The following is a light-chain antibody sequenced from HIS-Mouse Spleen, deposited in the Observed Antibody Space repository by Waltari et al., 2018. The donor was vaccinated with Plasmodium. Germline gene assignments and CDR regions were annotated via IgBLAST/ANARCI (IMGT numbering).Light chain of an antibody. Sequence: DIQMTQSPSSLSASVGDRVTITCQASQDISNYLNWYHQKPGKAPKLLIYDASNLETGVPSRFSGSGSGTDFTFTISSLQPEDIATYYCQQYDNLPYTFCQGTKLEIK. CDR1: QDISNY. CDR2: DAS. V-gene: IGKV1-33*01. CDR3: QQYDNLPYT. J-gene: IGKJ2*01.